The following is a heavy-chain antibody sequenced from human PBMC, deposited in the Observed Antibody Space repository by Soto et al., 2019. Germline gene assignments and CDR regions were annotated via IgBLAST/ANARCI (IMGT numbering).Heavy chain of an antibody. CDR3: ATIPITMIVVVIPLDGMDV. J-gene: IGHJ6*02. CDR1: GFTFSSYA. Sequence: QVQLVESGGGVVQPGRSLRLSCAASGFTFSSYAMQWVRQAPGKGLEWVAVISYDGSNKYYADSVKGRFTISRDNSKNTPYLQMNSLRAEDTAVYYCATIPITMIVVVIPLDGMDVWGQGTTVTVSS. CDR2: ISYDGSNK. V-gene: IGHV3-30-3*01. D-gene: IGHD3-22*01.